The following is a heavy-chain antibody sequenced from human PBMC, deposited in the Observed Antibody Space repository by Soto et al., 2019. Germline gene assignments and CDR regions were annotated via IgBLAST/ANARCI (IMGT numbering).Heavy chain of an antibody. V-gene: IGHV4-61*01. CDR3: ARGQDINWFDP. CDR2: IYYSGRT. Sequence: SETLSLTCTVSGGSVSSGSYYWTSIWQPPGKGLEWIGYIYYSGRTNYNPSLKSRVTISVDTSKNQFSLKLSSVTAADTAVYYCARGQDINWFDPWGQGTLVTVS. J-gene: IGHJ5*02. D-gene: IGHD2-15*01. CDR1: GGSVSSGSYY.